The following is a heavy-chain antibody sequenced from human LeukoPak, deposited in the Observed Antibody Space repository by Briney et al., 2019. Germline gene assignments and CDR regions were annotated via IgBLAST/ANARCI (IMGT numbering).Heavy chain of an antibody. Sequence: PGGSLRLSCVTSGFTFSTYAIKRVRQAPGKGQQWDAAISTSSSYIYYAHSVKGRFTISRHDANNSLYLQMNSLRAEDTAVYYCAKVGTGNHQYGSGNYDYWGQGTLVTVSS. V-gene: IGHV3-21*06. CDR3: AKVGTGNHQYGSGNYDY. D-gene: IGHD3-10*01. CDR2: ISTSSSYI. J-gene: IGHJ4*02. CDR1: GFTFSTYA.